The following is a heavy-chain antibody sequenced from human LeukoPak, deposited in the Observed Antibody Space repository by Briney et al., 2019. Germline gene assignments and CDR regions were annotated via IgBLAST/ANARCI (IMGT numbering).Heavy chain of an antibody. CDR2: ISGSGGST. J-gene: IGHJ4*02. CDR1: GFTFSSYA. V-gene: IGHV3-23*01. Sequence: SGGSLRLSCAASGFTFSSYAMSWVRQAPGKGLEWVSAISGSGGSTYYADSVKGRFTISRDNSKNTLYLQMNSLRAEDTAVYYCAKESLDDSIWSLPTELNDYWGQGTLVTVSS. D-gene: IGHD3-22*01. CDR3: AKESLDDSIWSLPTELNDY.